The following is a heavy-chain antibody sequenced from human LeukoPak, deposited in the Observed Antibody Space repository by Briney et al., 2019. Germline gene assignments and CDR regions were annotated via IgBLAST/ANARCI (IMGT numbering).Heavy chain of an antibody. D-gene: IGHD6-13*01. Sequence: GGSLRLSCAASGFTFSSYGMHWVRQAPGKGLEWVAFIRYDGGNKYYADSVKGRFTISRDNSKNTLYLQMNSLRAEDTAVYYCAKDSAPSSSWDIIDYWGQGILVTVSS. J-gene: IGHJ4*02. CDR2: IRYDGGNK. V-gene: IGHV3-30*02. CDR3: AKDSAPSSSWDIIDY. CDR1: GFTFSSYG.